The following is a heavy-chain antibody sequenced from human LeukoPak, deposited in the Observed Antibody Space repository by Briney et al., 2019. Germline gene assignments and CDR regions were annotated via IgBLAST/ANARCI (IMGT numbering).Heavy chain of an antibody. CDR1: GFTFSSYG. Sequence: GGSLRLSYAASGFTFSSYGMHWVRQAPGKGLEWVAFLRYDGSNKYYADSVKGRFTISRDNSKNTLYLQMNSLRAEDTAVYYCAKEYDILTGYYAFDIWGQGTMVTVSS. CDR3: AKEYDILTGYYAFDI. J-gene: IGHJ3*02. CDR2: LRYDGSNK. V-gene: IGHV3-30*02. D-gene: IGHD3-9*01.